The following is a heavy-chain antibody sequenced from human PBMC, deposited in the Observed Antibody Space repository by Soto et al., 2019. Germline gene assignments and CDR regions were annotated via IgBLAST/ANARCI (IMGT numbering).Heavy chain of an antibody. J-gene: IGHJ3*02. D-gene: IGHD3-10*01. CDR3: ASKLGALLADAFDI. V-gene: IGHV4-4*02. CDR1: NASISSRKW. CDR2: IYHSGSI. Sequence: QVQLQESGPGLVKPSGTLSLTCTVSNASISSRKWWTWVRQTPGKVLEWIGEIYHSGSINHNPSPKTRVTMSVDKSHMQFPLKMTSVTSADTAVYYCASKLGALLADAFDIWRQGTVVTVSS.